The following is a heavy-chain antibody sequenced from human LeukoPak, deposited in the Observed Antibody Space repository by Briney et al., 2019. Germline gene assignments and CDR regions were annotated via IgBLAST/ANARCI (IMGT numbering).Heavy chain of an antibody. Sequence: ASVKVSCKASGFTFTGYYIHWARQAPGQGLEWMGWISAYNGNTNYAQKLQGRVTMTTDTSTSTAYMELRSLRSDDTAVYYCARGGRYYDFWSGEAGDVWGKGTTVTVSS. V-gene: IGHV1-18*04. CDR1: GFTFTGYY. CDR3: ARGGRYYDFWSGEAGDV. J-gene: IGHJ6*04. D-gene: IGHD3-3*01. CDR2: ISAYNGNT.